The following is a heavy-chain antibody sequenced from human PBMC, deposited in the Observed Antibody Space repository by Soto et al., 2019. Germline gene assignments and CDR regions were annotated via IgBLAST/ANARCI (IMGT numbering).Heavy chain of an antibody. J-gene: IGHJ4*02. Sequence: ASVKVSCKASGGTFSSYAISWVRQAPGQGLEWMGGIIPIFGTANYAQKFQGRVTITADESTSTAYMELSSLRSEDTAVYYCARAKRREYSSSSGCDYWGQGTLVTVSS. CDR1: GGTFSSYA. CDR3: ARAKRREYSSSSGCDY. V-gene: IGHV1-69*13. D-gene: IGHD6-6*01. CDR2: IIPIFGTA.